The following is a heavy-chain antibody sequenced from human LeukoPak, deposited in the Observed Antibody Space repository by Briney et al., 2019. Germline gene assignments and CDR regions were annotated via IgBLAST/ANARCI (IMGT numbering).Heavy chain of an antibody. CDR1: GATVSSYA. J-gene: IGHJ4*02. CDR2: FIPIFGTA. D-gene: IGHD6-13*01. V-gene: IGHV1-69*01. Sequence: SVKVSCNASGATVSSYAISWGRQSPGQGLEWLGGFIPIFGTANYAQKFQGRVRITADESTSKDNMELSSLRSEDTAVYYCAGGRYSSSWYQYWGQGTLVTVSS. CDR3: AGGRYSSSWYQY.